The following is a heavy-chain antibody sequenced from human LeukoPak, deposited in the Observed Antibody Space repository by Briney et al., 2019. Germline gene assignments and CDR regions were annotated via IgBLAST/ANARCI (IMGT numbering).Heavy chain of an antibody. CDR3: ARGESDYVWGCYRLDY. J-gene: IGHJ4*02. V-gene: IGHV3-33*01. CDR1: GFTFSSYG. CDR2: IWYDGSNK. Sequence: PGGSLRLSCAASGFTFSSYGMHWVRQAPGKGLEWVAVIWYDGSNKYYADSVKGRFTISRDNSKNTLYLQMNSLRAEDTAVYYCARGESDYVWGCYRLDYWGQGTLVTVSS. D-gene: IGHD3-16*02.